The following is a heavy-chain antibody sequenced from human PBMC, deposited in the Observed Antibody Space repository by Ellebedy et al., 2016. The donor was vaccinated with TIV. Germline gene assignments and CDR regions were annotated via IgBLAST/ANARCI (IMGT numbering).Heavy chain of an antibody. CDR2: IYYSGST. Sequence: MPGGSLRLSCTVSGGSITSSSYYWGWIRQPPGKGLEWIGSIYYSGSTYYNPSLKSRVTISVDTSKNQFSLKVSSVTAADTAVYYCARVRGIPDYYYGMDVWGQGTTVTVSS. J-gene: IGHJ6*02. CDR3: ARVRGIPDYYYGMDV. CDR1: GGSITSSSYY. V-gene: IGHV4-39*07. D-gene: IGHD6-13*01.